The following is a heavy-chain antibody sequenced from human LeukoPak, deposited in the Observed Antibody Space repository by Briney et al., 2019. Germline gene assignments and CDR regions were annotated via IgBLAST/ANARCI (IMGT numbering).Heavy chain of an antibody. CDR3: ARGGTVRPSTPYY. V-gene: IGHV1-46*01. D-gene: IGHD4-17*01. J-gene: IGHJ4*02. Sequence: ASVKVSCKASGYTFTRYYMHWVRQAPGQGLEWMGKINPSGGSTTYAQKFQGTVTMTRDTSTSTVYMELSSLRSEDTAVYYCARGGTVRPSTPYYWGQGTLVTVSS. CDR1: GYTFTRYY. CDR2: INPSGGST.